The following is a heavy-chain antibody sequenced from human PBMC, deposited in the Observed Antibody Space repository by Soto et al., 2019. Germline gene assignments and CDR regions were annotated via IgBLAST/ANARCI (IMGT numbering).Heavy chain of an antibody. V-gene: IGHV3-21*01. D-gene: IGHD5-18*01. CDR3: ARPEDTAMVWDGRDV. Sequence: EVQLVESGGGLVKPGGSLRLSCAASGFTFSSYSMNWVRQAPGKGLEWVSSISSSSSYIYYADSVKGRFTISTDNANNSLNREMNRRIAEDTAVYYWARPEDTAMVWDGRDVWGQATTVTVSS. CDR2: ISSSSSYI. J-gene: IGHJ6*02. CDR1: GFTFSSYS.